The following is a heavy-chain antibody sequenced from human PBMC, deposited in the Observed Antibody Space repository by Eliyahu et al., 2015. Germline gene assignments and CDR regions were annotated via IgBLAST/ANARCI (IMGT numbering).Heavy chain of an antibody. Sequence: QVQLQESGPGLVKPSETLSLTCTVSGGSXSNYYWSWXRQPPGGGLEWIGYISYSGSTNYNPSLKSRVSISVDTSKNQFSLKLSSVTAADTAVYYCARGSGSYLNYWGQGTLVTVSS. CDR1: GGSXSNYY. D-gene: IGHD3-10*01. CDR2: ISYSGST. V-gene: IGHV4-59*02. J-gene: IGHJ4*02. CDR3: ARGSGSYLNY.